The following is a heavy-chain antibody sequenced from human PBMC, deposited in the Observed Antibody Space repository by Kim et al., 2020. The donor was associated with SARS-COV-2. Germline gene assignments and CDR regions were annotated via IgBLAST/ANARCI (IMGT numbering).Heavy chain of an antibody. J-gene: IGHJ1*01. D-gene: IGHD1-26*01. Sequence: GGSLRLSCVVYGFTFDDYAMHWVRQAPGKGLEWVSGISFDSGSIGDADSVQGLVTTSRDTANNSLYLQMNSLRAEDTAFYYCAKDFHSGAYSGFQHWGEGDLVTVSS. V-gene: IGHV3-9*01. CDR1: GFTFDDYA. CDR2: ISFDSGSI. CDR3: AKDFHSGAYSGFQH.